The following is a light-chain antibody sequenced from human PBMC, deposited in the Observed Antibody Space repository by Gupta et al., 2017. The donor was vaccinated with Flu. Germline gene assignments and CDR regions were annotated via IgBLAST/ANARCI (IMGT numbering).Light chain of an antibody. Sequence: QSVLTQTPSVSGTPGQRVTISCSGTSSDSGGDSVSWYQQLPGAAPQVVIFKNDKRPSGAAARVSGNKSGGSASLVIDGLQSEDEAIDYCAQWDDILDGPVFGGGTRLTVL. V-gene: IGLV1-44*01. CDR2: KND. J-gene: IGLJ2*01. CDR1: SSDSGGDS. CDR3: AQWDDILDGPV.